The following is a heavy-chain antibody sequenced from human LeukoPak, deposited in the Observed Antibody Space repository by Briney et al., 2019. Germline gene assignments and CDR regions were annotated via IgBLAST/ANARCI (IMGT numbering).Heavy chain of an antibody. V-gene: IGHV1-18*01. Sequence: ASVNVSCKASGYTFTSYGISWVRQAPGQGLEWMGWISAYNGNTNYAQKLQGRVTMTTDTSTSTAYMELRSLRSDDTAVYYCARARGHIVVVTARYYYGMDVWGQGTTVTVSS. J-gene: IGHJ6*02. CDR1: GYTFTSYG. CDR3: ARARGHIVVVTARYYYGMDV. CDR2: ISAYNGNT. D-gene: IGHD2-21*02.